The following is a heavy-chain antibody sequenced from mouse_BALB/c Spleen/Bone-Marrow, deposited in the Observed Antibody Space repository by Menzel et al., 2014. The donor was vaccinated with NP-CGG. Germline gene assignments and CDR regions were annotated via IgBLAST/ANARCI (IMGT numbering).Heavy chain of an antibody. CDR2: VNPYNGGT. CDR1: GYTFTDYY. D-gene: IGHD2-10*01. J-gene: IGHJ2*01. Sequence: VQLKGSGPELVKPWASVKMSCKASGYTFTDYYMDWVKQSHGESFEWIGRVNPYNGGTSYNQKFKGKATLTVDKSSSTAYMELNSLTSEDSAVYYCARPPYYGNYVDYWGQGTTLTVSS. CDR3: ARPPYYGNYVDY. V-gene: IGHV1-19*01.